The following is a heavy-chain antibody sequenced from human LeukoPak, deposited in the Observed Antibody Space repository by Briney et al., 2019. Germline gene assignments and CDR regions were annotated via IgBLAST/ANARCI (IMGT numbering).Heavy chain of an antibody. J-gene: IGHJ4*02. D-gene: IGHD2-8*01. Sequence: GGSLRLSCTASKFTFSNYGMQWVRQAPGKGLEWVAVISSDGGTKYYADSVKGRFTLSRDNSKNTLYLQMNSLRAEDTAVYYCARFLSMVYAPYYFDYWGQGTLVTVSS. V-gene: IGHV3-30*03. CDR2: ISSDGGTK. CDR1: KFTFSNYG. CDR3: ARFLSMVYAPYYFDY.